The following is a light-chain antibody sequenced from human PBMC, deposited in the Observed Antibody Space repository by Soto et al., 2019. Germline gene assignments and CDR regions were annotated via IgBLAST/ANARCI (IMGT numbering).Light chain of an antibody. CDR2: GAS. CDR1: RSISNNY. V-gene: IGKV3-20*01. J-gene: IGKJ5*01. Sequence: ILLTQSPGTLSLSPGDRATLSCRASRSISNNYFAWYQQKSGQPPRLLIYGASRRATGIPDRFSGSGSGTEFTLTISRVEPEDFAVYYCQQYGGSPPITFGQGTRLEIK. CDR3: QQYGGSPPIT.